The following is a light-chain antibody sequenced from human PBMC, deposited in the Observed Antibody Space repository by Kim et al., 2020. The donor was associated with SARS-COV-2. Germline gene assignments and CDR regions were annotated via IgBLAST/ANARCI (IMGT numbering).Light chain of an antibody. J-gene: IGKJ2*01. Sequence: SASVGDIGTITCRASQSISSWLAWYQQKPGKAPKLLIYKASSLESGVPSRFSGSGSGTEFTLTISSLQPDDFATYYCQQYNSYLYTFGQGTKLEI. CDR1: QSISSW. V-gene: IGKV1-5*03. CDR3: QQYNSYLYT. CDR2: KAS.